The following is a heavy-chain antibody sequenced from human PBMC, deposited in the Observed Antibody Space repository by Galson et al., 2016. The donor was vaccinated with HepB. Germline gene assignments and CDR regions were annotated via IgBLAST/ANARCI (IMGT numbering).Heavy chain of an antibody. V-gene: IGHV3-48*01. CDR3: AKSPLMFFGELLGYFQH. J-gene: IGHJ1*01. CDR2: IRSSSNTI. CDR1: GFTFSSYS. D-gene: IGHD3-10*01. Sequence: SLRLSCAASGFTFSSYSMHWVRQAPGKGLEWVSYIRSSSNTIYYADSVKGRFTISRDNAKNSLFLQMNSLRAEDTAVYYCAKSPLMFFGELLGYFQHWGQGTLVTVSS.